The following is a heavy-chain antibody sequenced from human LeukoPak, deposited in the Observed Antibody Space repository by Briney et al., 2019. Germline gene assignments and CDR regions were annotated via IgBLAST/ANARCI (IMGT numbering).Heavy chain of an antibody. V-gene: IGHV4-39*07. CDR3: ARDADYDSSGYYFDAFDI. CDR1: GGSISSSSHY. CDR2: IYYSGSA. D-gene: IGHD3-22*01. Sequence: SATLSLTCNVSGGSISSSSHYWGWIRQPPGKGLEWIGSIYYSGSAYYNPSLKSRVTISVDTSKNQFSLSLSSVTAADTAVYYCARDADYDSSGYYFDAFDIWGQGTMVTVSS. J-gene: IGHJ3*02.